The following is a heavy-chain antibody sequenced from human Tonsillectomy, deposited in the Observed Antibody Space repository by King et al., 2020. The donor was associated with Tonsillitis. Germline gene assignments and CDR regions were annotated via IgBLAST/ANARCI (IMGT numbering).Heavy chain of an antibody. CDR1: GFTFSSYS. Sequence: VQLVESGGVLVQPGGSLRLSCAASGFTFSSYSMNWVRQAPGKGLEWVSYISSSSSTIYYADSVKGRFTISRDNDKNSLYLQMNSLRAEDTAVYYCARSYDSSGYFTTSSDYWGQGTLVTVSS. V-gene: IGHV3-48*01. J-gene: IGHJ4*02. CDR3: ARSYDSSGYFTTSSDY. D-gene: IGHD3-22*01. CDR2: ISSSSSTI.